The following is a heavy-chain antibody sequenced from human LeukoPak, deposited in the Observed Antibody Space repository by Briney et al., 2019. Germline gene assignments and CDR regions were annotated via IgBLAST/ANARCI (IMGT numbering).Heavy chain of an antibody. V-gene: IGHV3-9*03. J-gene: IGHJ3*01. CDR1: GVTFDDYA. CDR3: AREQDYAFVV. CDR2: ISWNSGSI. Sequence: GRSLRLSCAASGVTFDDYAMHWVRQAPGKGLEWVSGISWNSGSIGYADSVKGRFTISRDNAKNSLYLQMNSLRAEDMALYFCAREQDYAFVVWGQGTMLSVSS. D-gene: IGHD3/OR15-3a*01.